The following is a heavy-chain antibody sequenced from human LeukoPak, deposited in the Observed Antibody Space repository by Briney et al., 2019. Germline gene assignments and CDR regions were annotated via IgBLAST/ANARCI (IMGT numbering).Heavy chain of an antibody. CDR2: ISGSGGST. J-gene: IGHJ4*02. CDR1: GFTVSSYA. D-gene: IGHD1-26*01. V-gene: IGHV3-23*01. Sequence: GGSLRLSCAASGFTVSSYAMSWVRQAPGKGLEWVSAISGSGGSTYYADSVKGRFTISRDNSKNKLYLQMNSLRAEDTAVYYCAKDRDTGTYPDYWGQGNLVTVSS. CDR3: AKDRDTGTYPDY.